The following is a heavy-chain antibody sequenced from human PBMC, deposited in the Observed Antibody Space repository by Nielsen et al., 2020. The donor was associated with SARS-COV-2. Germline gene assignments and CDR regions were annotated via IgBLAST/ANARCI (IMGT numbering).Heavy chain of an antibody. CDR2: VKSKTDGGAT. D-gene: IGHD5-24*01. CDR3: AKANYHNWFDS. V-gene: IGHV3-15*01. CDR1: GFTFSNAW. J-gene: IGHJ5*01. Sequence: GESLKISCGATGFTFSNAWMSWVRQAPGKGLEWVGRVKSKTDGGATDYAAPVKGRFTISRDDSKNTLYLQMNSLKTEDTAVYYCAKANYHNWFDSWGQGTLVTVSS.